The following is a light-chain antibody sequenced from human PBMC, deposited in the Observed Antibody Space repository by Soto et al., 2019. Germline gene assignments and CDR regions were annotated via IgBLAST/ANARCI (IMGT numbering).Light chain of an antibody. V-gene: IGKV3-15*01. J-gene: IGKJ4*01. CDR3: QQYNNWPRAT. CDR2: RTS. Sequence: ETVMTQSPATLSVSPGERATLSCRASQSISSNLAWYQQKPGQAPRLLMFRTSTRAIGVPARFSGSGSGTEFNITISSLQSEDFAVYYCQQYNNWPRATFGGGTKVEIK. CDR1: QSISSN.